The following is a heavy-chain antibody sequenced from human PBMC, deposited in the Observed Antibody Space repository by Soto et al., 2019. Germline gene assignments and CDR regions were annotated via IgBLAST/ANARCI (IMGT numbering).Heavy chain of an antibody. D-gene: IGHD2-2*01. Sequence: QVQLVQSGAEVKKPGSSVKVSCKASGGTFSSYAISWVRQAPGQGLEWMGGIIPIFGTANYAQKFQGRVTISADESTSTAYMELSSLRSEDTAVYYCARGGIGGVVPAAHYYYYGMDVVGQGTTVTVSS. CDR3: ARGGIGGVVPAAHYYYYGMDV. V-gene: IGHV1-69*01. CDR2: IIPIFGTA. CDR1: GGTFSSYA. J-gene: IGHJ6*02.